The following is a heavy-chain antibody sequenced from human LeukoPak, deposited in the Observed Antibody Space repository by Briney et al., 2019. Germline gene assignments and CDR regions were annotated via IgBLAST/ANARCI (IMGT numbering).Heavy chain of an antibody. V-gene: IGHV3-21*01. CDR2: ISSSSSCI. Sequence: GGSLRLSCAASGFTFSSYRMNWVRQAPGKGLEWVSSISSSSSCINYADSVKGRFTISRDNSKNTLHLQMNSLRAEDTAVYYCAKDASWSFDYWGQGTLVTVSS. J-gene: IGHJ4*02. CDR1: GFTFSSYR. CDR3: AKDASWSFDY. D-gene: IGHD6-13*01.